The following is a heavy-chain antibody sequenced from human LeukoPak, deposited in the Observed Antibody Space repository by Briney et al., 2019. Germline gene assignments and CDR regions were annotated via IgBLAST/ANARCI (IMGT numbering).Heavy chain of an antibody. CDR2: IYYSGST. Sequence: SETLSPTCTVSGGSISSSSYYWGWIRQPPGKGLEWIGSIYYSGSTYYNPSLKSRVTISVDTSKNQFSLKLSSVTAADTAVYYCASLAYCGGDCYSSWGQGTLVTVSS. CDR1: GGSISSSSYY. CDR3: ASLAYCGGDCYSS. V-gene: IGHV4-39*01. J-gene: IGHJ4*02. D-gene: IGHD2-21*02.